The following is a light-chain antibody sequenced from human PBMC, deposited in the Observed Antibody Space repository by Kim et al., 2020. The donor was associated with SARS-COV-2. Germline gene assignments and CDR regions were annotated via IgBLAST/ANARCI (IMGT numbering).Light chain of an antibody. CDR3: QHYHTSPNT. CDR2: DAS. J-gene: IGKJ2*01. Sequence: EIVLTQSPGTLSLSPGERATLSCRASQSVRSSYLAWYQHKPGQAPRLLIYDASSRATGIPDRFSGSGSGTDFTLTISRLEPEDFAVYYWQHYHTSPNTFGQGTKLEI. V-gene: IGKV3-20*01. CDR1: QSVRSSY.